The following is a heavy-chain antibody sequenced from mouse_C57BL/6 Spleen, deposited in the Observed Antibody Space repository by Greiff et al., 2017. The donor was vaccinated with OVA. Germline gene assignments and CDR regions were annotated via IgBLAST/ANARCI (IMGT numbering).Heavy chain of an antibody. CDR1: GYTFTSYW. V-gene: IGHV1-69*01. J-gene: IGHJ4*01. Sequence: QVQLQQPGAELVMPGASVKLSCKASGYTFTSYWMHWVKQRPGQGLEWIGELDPSDSYTNYNQKFKGKSTLTVDKSSSTAYMQLSSLTSEDSAVYYCARFITTVDYAMDYWGQGTSVTVSS. D-gene: IGHD1-1*01. CDR3: ARFITTVDYAMDY. CDR2: LDPSDSYT.